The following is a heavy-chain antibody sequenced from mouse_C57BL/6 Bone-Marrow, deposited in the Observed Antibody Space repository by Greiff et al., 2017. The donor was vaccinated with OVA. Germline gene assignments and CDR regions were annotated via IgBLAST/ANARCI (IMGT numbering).Heavy chain of an antibody. CDR3: ARSFWFAY. CDR2: IPPNSGST. Sequence: VKLQQPGAELVKPGASVKLSCKASGYTFTSYWMHWVKQRPGQGLEWIGMIPPNSGSTNYNEKFKSKATLTVDKSSSTAYMQLSSLTSEDSAVYYCARSFWFAYWGQGTLVTVSA. J-gene: IGHJ3*01. V-gene: IGHV1-64*01. CDR1: GYTFTSYW.